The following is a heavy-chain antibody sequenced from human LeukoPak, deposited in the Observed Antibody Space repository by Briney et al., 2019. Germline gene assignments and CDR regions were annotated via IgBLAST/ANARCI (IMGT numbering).Heavy chain of an antibody. CDR2: ISVSGGGT. J-gene: IGHJ4*02. D-gene: IGHD2-21*02. Sequence: PGVSLRLSCVASGFTFSAYAMTSVPQAPGKGVEWVSSISVSGGGTYYADSVRGRFTISRDISKNTLYLHMNALRAEDTAVYYCVKDWRDESNCGADCLQLWGRGTLVTVSS. CDR1: GFTFSAYA. V-gene: IGHV3-23*01. CDR3: VKDWRDESNCGADCLQL.